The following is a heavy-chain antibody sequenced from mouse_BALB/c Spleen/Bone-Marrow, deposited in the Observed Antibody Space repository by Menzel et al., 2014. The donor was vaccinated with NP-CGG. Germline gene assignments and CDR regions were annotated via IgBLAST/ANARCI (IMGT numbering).Heavy chain of an antibody. CDR2: INPSTGYA. J-gene: IGHJ2*01. V-gene: IGHV1-7*01. Sequence: VQLQQSGAELAKPGASVKMSCKASGYTFTDAWIHWIKQRPGQGLEWIGYINPSTGYAEYNQNFKDKATLTVDKSSSTTCMQLSNLTSEGSAVYYCARDYWGQGTTLTVSS. CDR3: ARDY. CDR1: GYTFTDAW.